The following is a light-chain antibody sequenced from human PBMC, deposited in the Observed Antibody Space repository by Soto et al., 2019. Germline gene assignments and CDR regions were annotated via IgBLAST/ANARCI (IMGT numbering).Light chain of an antibody. CDR1: SSNIGAGYD. CDR3: QSYDSSLSGSV. Sequence: QSVLTQPPSVSRAPGQRVTISCTGSSSNIGAGYDVHWYQQLPGTAPKLLIYGNSNRPSGVPDLFSGSKSGTSASLAITGLQAEDEADCYCQSYDSSLSGSVFGGGTKVTVL. V-gene: IGLV1-40*01. J-gene: IGLJ2*01. CDR2: GNS.